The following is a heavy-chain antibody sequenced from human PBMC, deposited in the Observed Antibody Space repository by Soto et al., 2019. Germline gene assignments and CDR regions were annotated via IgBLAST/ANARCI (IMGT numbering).Heavy chain of an antibody. CDR3: ARAERYYDYIWGSYRPRPFDY. Sequence: SETLSLTCAVYGGSFSGYCWSWIRQPPGKGLEWIGEINHSGSTNYNPSLKSRVTISVDTSKNQFSLKLSSVTAADTAVYYCARAERYYDYIWGSYRPRPFDYWGQGTLVTVSS. CDR2: INHSGST. D-gene: IGHD3-16*02. CDR1: GGSFSGYC. J-gene: IGHJ4*02. V-gene: IGHV4-34*01.